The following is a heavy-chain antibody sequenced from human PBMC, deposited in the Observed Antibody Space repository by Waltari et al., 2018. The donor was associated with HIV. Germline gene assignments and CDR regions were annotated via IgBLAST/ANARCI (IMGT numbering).Heavy chain of an antibody. D-gene: IGHD4-17*01. CDR2: ISSDGSTT. V-gene: IGHV3-74*01. Sequence: EVQLVESGGGLVQPVGSLRLSCAASGFTFRRYWMHWVRQAPGKGLLWVSCISSDGSTTNYADSVKGRLTISRDNAKNTLYLQMNSLRADDTAVYYCARENTMTYYDALDIWGQGTMVTVSS. J-gene: IGHJ3*02. CDR3: ARENTMTYYDALDI. CDR1: GFTFRRYW.